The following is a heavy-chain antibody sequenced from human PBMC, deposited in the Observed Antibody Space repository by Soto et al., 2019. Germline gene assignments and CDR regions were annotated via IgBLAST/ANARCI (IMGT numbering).Heavy chain of an antibody. Sequence: VGSLRLSCAVSGFTFSRFWMGWVRQAPGRGLEWVANIQQDGSEKYYVDSVKGRFTMSKDNVKNSLYLQMNSLGAEDTAVYYCARVRYGGYSYYFDYWGQGALVTVSS. CDR2: IQQDGSEK. D-gene: IGHD4-17*01. CDR1: GFTFSRFW. V-gene: IGHV3-7*03. CDR3: ARVRYGGYSYYFDY. J-gene: IGHJ4*02.